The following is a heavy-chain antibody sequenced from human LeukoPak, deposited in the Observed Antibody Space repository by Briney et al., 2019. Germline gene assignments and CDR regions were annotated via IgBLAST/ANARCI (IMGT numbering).Heavy chain of an antibody. D-gene: IGHD4-17*01. CDR2: INPSGGST. J-gene: IGHJ4*02. CDR1: GYTFTSYY. CDR3: AKDPSVYYGDYIIR. V-gene: IGHV1-46*01. Sequence: GASMKVSCKASGYTFTSYYIHWVRQAPGQGLEWMGLINPSGGSTNYAQKFQGRVTMTRDTSTSTVYMELSSLRSEDTAVYYCAKDPSVYYGDYIIRWGQGTLVIVSS.